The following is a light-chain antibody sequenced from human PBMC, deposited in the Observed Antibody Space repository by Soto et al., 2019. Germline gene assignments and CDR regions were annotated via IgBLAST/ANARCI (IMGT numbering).Light chain of an antibody. V-gene: IGKV1-33*01. CDR3: QQYYSYLIT. J-gene: IGKJ5*01. Sequence: DIQMTQSPSSLSASVGDRVTITCQASQDIRNYLNWYQQKPGKAPNLLIYDASNLETGVPSRFSGSGSGTDFTLTISCLQSEDFATYYCQQYYSYLITFGQGTRLEIK. CDR2: DAS. CDR1: QDIRNY.